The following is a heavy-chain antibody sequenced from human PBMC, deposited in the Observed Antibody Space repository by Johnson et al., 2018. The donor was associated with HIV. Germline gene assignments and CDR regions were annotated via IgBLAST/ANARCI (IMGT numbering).Heavy chain of an antibody. D-gene: IGHD3-22*01. Sequence: VQLVESGGGLVQPGGSLRLSCAASGFTVSSNYMSWVRQAPWKGLEWVSVIYSGGSTYYADSVKGRFTISRDNSKNTLYLQMNSLRAEDTAVYYCAKAPLSGFGAFDIWGQGTMVTVSS. J-gene: IGHJ3*02. CDR3: AKAPLSGFGAFDI. CDR1: GFTVSSNY. V-gene: IGHV3-66*01. CDR2: IYSGGST.